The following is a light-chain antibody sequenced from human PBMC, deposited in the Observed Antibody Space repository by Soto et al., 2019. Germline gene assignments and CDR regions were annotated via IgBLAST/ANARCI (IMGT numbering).Light chain of an antibody. Sequence: EIVLTQSPATLSLSPGERATLSCRASQRVDSYLAWYQHKPGQAPRLLIYGASSRATGIPDRFSGSGSGTDFTLTISRLDPEDFAMYYCHHYDTSPPVTFGQGTRLEIK. CDR1: QRVDSY. V-gene: IGKV3-20*01. J-gene: IGKJ5*01. CDR2: GAS. CDR3: HHYDTSPPVT.